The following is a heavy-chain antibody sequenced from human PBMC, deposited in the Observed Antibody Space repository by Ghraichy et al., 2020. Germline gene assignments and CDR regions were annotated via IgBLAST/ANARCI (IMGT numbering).Heavy chain of an antibody. V-gene: IGHV4-34*01. D-gene: IGHD2-8*01. CDR2: INHSGST. J-gene: IGHJ6*02. CDR1: GGSFSGYY. Sequence: SETLSLTCAVYGGSFSGYYWSWIRQPPGKGLEWIGEINHSGSTNYNPSLKSRVTISVDTSKNQFSLKLSSVTAADTAVYYCARGLVYAIYYYGMDVWGQGTTVTVSS. CDR3: ARGLVYAIYYYGMDV.